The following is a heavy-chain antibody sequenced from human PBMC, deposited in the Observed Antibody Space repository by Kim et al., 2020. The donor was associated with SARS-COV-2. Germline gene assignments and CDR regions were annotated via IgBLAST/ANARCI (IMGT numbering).Heavy chain of an antibody. CDR3: ARDLLVRGVQSRNWFDR. D-gene: IGHD3-10*01. CDR1: GYTFTSYA. V-gene: IGHV1-3*01. CDR2: INAGNGNT. Sequence: ASVKVSCKASGYTFTSYAMHWVRQAPGQRLEWMGWINAGNGNTKYSQKFQGRVTITRDTSASTAYMELSSLRSEDTAVYYCARDLLVRGVQSRNWFDRWGQGTLVTVSS. J-gene: IGHJ5*02.